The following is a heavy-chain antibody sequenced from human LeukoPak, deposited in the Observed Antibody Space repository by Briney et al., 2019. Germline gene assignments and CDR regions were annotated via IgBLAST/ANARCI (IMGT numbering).Heavy chain of an antibody. D-gene: IGHD2-8*01. V-gene: IGHV4-61*03. CDR2: VYYRGST. Sequence: SETLSLTCTVSGGSVSSSSYYWSWIRQPPGKGLEWIGYVYYRGSTNYNPSLKSRVTMSVATSKNHFPLTLTAVTAADTAVYSCARGANIVKMVGDFGYWGQGTLVTVSS. CDR3: ARGANIVKMVGDFGY. CDR1: GGSVSSSSYY. J-gene: IGHJ4*02.